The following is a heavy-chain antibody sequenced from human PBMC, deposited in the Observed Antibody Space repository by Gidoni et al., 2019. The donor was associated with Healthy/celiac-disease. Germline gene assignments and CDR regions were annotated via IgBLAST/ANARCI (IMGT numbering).Heavy chain of an antibody. D-gene: IGHD3-3*01. CDR3: AKDPTPKYYDFWSGYYHY. V-gene: IGHV3-23*04. J-gene: IGHJ4*02. CDR1: GLTVSSYA. CDR2: ISGSGGST. Sequence: EVQLVEAGGGWVQPGGSLRRSGGASGLTVSSYARSWVRQAPGKGLEWVSAISGSGGSTYSADSVKCRFTISRDNSKNTLYLQMNSLRAEDTAVYYCAKDPTPKYYDFWSGYYHYWGQGTLVTVSS.